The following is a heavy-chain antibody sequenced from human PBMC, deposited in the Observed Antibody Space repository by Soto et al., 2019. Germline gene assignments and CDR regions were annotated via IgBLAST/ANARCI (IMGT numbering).Heavy chain of an antibody. D-gene: IGHD3-10*01. Sequence: GGSLRLSCAASGFTFSSYAMSWVRQAPGKGLEWVSAISGSGGSTYYADSVKGRFTISRDNSKNTLYLQMNSLRAEDTAVYYCAKGDLYYYGSGSYSNQAEYFQHWGQGTLVTVSS. CDR3: AKGDLYYYGSGSYSNQAEYFQH. CDR2: ISGSGGST. CDR1: GFTFSSYA. V-gene: IGHV3-23*01. J-gene: IGHJ1*01.